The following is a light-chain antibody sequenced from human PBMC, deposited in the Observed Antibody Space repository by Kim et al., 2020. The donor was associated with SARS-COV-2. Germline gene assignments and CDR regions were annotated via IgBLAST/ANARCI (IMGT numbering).Light chain of an antibody. CDR1: ESVRTF. V-gene: IGKV3-15*01. CDR3: QQHNNWPLT. Sequence: EIVMTQSPATLSVSLGERVTLSCMASESVRTFLAWYQQKPGQAPRLLIYSASTRATGIPARFSGSGSGTDFTVTISSLQAEDAAVYYCQQHNNWPLTFGGGTKVDIK. CDR2: SAS. J-gene: IGKJ4*01.